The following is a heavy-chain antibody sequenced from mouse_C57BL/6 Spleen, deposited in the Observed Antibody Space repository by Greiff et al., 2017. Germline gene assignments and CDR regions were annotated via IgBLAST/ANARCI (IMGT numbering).Heavy chain of an antibody. V-gene: IGHV5-9-1*02. Sequence: EVNLVESGEGLVKPGGSLKLSCAASGFTFSSYAMSWVRQTPEKRLEWVAYISSGGDYIYYADTVKGRFTISRDNARNTLYLQMSSLKSEDTAMYYCTRDRDGYFQDFDVWGTGTTVTVSS. CDR2: ISSGGDYI. J-gene: IGHJ1*03. CDR3: TRDRDGYFQDFDV. CDR1: GFTFSSYA. D-gene: IGHD2-3*01.